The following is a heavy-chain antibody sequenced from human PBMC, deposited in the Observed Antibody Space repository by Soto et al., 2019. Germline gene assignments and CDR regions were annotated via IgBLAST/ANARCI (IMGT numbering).Heavy chain of an antibody. D-gene: IGHD3-22*01. Sequence: QVQLQESGPGLVKPSETLSLTCTVSGGSVSSGSYYWSWIRQPPGKGLEWIGYIYYSGSTNYNPSLKGRVTISVDTSKNQFSLKLSSVTAADTAVYYCASSYYYDSPGYWGQGTLVTVSS. J-gene: IGHJ4*02. V-gene: IGHV4-61*01. CDR2: IYYSGST. CDR1: GGSVSSGSYY. CDR3: ASSYYYDSPGY.